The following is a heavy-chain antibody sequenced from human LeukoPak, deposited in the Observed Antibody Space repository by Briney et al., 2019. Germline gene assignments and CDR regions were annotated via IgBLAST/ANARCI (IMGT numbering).Heavy chain of an antibody. CDR3: VRGPHIAATSY. D-gene: IGHD6-25*01. V-gene: IGHV3-7*03. CDR2: IKEDGSEK. J-gene: IGHJ4*02. CDR1: GFTFSSNA. Sequence: GGSLRLSCAASGFTFSSNAMNWVRQAPGKGLEWVANIKEDGSEKYYVDSVKGRFTISRDNAKNSLYLQMNSLGAEDTAVYYCVRGPHIAATSYWGQGTLVTVSS.